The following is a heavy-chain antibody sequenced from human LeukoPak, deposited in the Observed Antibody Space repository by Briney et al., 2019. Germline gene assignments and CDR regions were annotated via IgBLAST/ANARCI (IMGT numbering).Heavy chain of an antibody. CDR1: GFTFSSYW. CDR2: IKQDGSES. Sequence: GGSLRLSCAASGFTFSSYWMSWVRQAPGKGLEWVANIKQDGSESYYVDSVKGRFTFSRDNAKNSLYLQINSLRAEDTAVYYCARLGERADFDYWGQGTLATVSS. D-gene: IGHD3-16*01. V-gene: IGHV3-7*01. J-gene: IGHJ4*02. CDR3: ARLGERADFDY.